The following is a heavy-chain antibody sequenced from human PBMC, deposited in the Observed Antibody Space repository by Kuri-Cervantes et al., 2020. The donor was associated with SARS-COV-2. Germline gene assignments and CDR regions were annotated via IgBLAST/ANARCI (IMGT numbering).Heavy chain of an antibody. CDR2: IYCSGST. D-gene: IGHD2-2*01. CDR3: AGGYCSSTSCYSPLDY. V-gene: IGHV4-39*07. CDR1: GGSISSSSYY. Sequence: GSLRLSCTVSGGSISSSSYYWGWIRQPPGKGLEWIGSIYCSGSTYYNPSLKSRVTISVDTSKNQFSLKLSSVTAADTAVYYCAGGYCSSTSCYSPLDYWGQGTLVTVSS. J-gene: IGHJ4*02.